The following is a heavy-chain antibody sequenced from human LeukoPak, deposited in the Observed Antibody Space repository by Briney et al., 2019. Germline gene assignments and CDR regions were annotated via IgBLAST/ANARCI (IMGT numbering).Heavy chain of an antibody. D-gene: IGHD3-9*01. V-gene: IGHV3-7*01. CDR2: IRQDGSEK. Sequence: GGSLRLSCAASGFTFSNDWMSWVRQAPGKGLEWVANIRQDGSEKYYVDSVKGRFTISRDNAKNSLYLQMNSLRAEDTAVYYCARVSHFDWPYYYYYYMDVWGKGTTVTVSS. CDR1: GFTFSNDW. CDR3: ARVSHFDWPYYYYYYMDV. J-gene: IGHJ6*03.